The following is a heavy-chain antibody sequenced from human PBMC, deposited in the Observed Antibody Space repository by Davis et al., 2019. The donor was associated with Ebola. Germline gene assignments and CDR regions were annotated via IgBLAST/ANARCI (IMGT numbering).Heavy chain of an antibody. V-gene: IGHV3-53*01. Sequence: PGGSLRLSCAASGFSVSSNYMSWVRQAPGKGLEWVSVIYSGVTANYADAVKGRFTISRDHSKNTLYLQMNSLRVDDTAVYYCARDWVSSSSGSHWFDPWGPGTLVTVSS. CDR1: GFSVSSNY. D-gene: IGHD6-6*01. J-gene: IGHJ5*02. CDR3: ARDWVSSSSGSHWFDP. CDR2: IYSGVTA.